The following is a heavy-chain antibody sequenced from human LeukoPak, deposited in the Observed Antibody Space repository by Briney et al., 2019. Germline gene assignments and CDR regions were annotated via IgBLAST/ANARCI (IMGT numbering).Heavy chain of an antibody. CDR2: INPSGGTT. D-gene: IGHD6-19*01. Sequence: ASVKVSCKASGYTFSSYYMHWVRQAPGHELEWMGIINPSGGTTSYAQKFQGRVTMTRDMSTSTVYMELSSLRCEDTAVYYCARRAVGNSYYYSMDVWGKGTTVTVSS. V-gene: IGHV1-46*01. CDR1: GYTFSSYY. CDR3: ARRAVGNSYYYSMDV. J-gene: IGHJ6*03.